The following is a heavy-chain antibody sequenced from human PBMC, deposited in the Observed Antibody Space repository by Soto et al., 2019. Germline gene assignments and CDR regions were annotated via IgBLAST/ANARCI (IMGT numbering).Heavy chain of an antibody. CDR3: AKDQAAMVYYGMAG. CDR2: IKQDGSEK. J-gene: IGHJ6*02. D-gene: IGHD5-18*01. CDR1: ELHLSSYW. Sequence: PGVLQRLSCPASELHLSSYWMSWIRPAPGKGLEWVANIKQDGSEKYYVDSVKGRFTISRDNAKNSLYLQMNSLRAEDTAGYYCAKDQAAMVYYGMAGRGQGTTVTVSS. V-gene: IGHV3-7*03.